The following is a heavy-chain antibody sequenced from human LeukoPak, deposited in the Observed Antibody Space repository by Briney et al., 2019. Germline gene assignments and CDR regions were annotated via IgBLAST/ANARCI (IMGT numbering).Heavy chain of an antibody. Sequence: WETLSLTCTVSGSSISSYYWTWIRQTPGKGLEWIGFIHYTGSTNYNPSLKSRVTISVDTSKSQFSLELTSVTAADTAVYYCAGGPAVTTNDYWGQGTLVTVFS. CDR2: IHYTGST. D-gene: IGHD4-17*01. J-gene: IGHJ4*02. CDR3: AGGPAVTTNDY. CDR1: GSSISSYY. V-gene: IGHV4-59*01.